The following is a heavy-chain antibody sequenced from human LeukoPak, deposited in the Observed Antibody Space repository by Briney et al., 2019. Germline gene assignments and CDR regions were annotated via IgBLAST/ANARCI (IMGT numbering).Heavy chain of an antibody. CDR2: INPSGGST. D-gene: IGHD3-22*01. CDR3: ARGYYGFYYYMDV. CDR1: GYTFTSYY. J-gene: IGHJ6*03. V-gene: IGHV1-46*01. Sequence: ASVKVSCKASGYTFTSYYMHWVRQAPGQGLEWMGIINPSGGSTSYAQKFQGRVTMTRDMSTSTVYIELSSPRSEDTAVYYCARGYYGFYYYMDVWGKGTTVTVSS.